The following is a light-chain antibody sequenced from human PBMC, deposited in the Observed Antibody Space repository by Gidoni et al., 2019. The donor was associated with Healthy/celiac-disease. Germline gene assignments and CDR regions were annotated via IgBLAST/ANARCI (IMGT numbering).Light chain of an antibody. Sequence: DIQMTQSPSSLSASVGDRVTITCRANQSISSYLNWYQQKPGKAPKLLIYAASSLQSGVPSRFSGSGSGTDFTLTISSLQPEDFATYYCQHSYSTPFTFGPGSKVDIK. CDR2: AAS. V-gene: IGKV1-39*01. CDR3: QHSYSTPFT. J-gene: IGKJ3*01. CDR1: QSISSY.